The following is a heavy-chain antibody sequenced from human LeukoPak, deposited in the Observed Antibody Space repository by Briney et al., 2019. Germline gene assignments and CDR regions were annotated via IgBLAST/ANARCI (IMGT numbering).Heavy chain of an antibody. V-gene: IGHV4-59*01. CDR3: ARGGSSWDEGFDY. CDR2: IYYSGST. D-gene: IGHD6-13*01. CDR1: GGSISSYY. Sequence: PSETLSLICTVSGGSISSYYWSWSRQPPGKGLEWIGYIYYSGSTNYNPSLKSRVTISVDTSKNQFSLKLSSVTAADTAVYYCARGGSSWDEGFDYWGQGTLVTVSS. J-gene: IGHJ4*02.